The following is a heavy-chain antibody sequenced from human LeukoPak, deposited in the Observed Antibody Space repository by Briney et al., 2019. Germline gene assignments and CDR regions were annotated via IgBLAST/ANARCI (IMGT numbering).Heavy chain of an antibody. CDR2: VSGNGGYT. CDR1: GFTFSSYA. D-gene: IGHD6-13*01. CDR3: AKDPYSSAWFSRDWFDP. J-gene: IGHJ5*02. V-gene: IGHV3-23*01. Sequence: GGSLRLSCAASGFTFSSYAMSWVRQAPGKGLEGVSAVSGNGGYTYYADPVKGRFTISRDNSKNTLYLQMNSLRAEDTAVYYCAKDPYSSAWFSRDWFDPWGEGTLVTVSS.